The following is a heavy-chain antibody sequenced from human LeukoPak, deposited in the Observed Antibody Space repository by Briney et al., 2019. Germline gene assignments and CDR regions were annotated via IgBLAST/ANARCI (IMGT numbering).Heavy chain of an antibody. J-gene: IGHJ5*02. CDR3: ARGATWYHP. D-gene: IGHD6-13*01. CDR1: GGSISSSSYY. V-gene: IGHV4-39*07. CDR2: IYYSGST. Sequence: SETLSLTCTVSGGSISSSSYYWGWIRQPPGKGLEWIGSIYYSGSTNYNPSLMSRVTISVDTSKNQFSLKLRSVTAADTAVYYCARGATWYHPWGQGTLVIVSS.